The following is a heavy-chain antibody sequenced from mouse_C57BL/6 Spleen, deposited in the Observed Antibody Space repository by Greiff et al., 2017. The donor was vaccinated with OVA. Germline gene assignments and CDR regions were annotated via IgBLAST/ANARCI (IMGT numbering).Heavy chain of an antibody. CDR1: GYTFTDYY. V-gene: IGHV1-84*01. J-gene: IGHJ2*01. CDR3: ARSRHYYGSISYYFDY. CDR2: IYPGSGNT. D-gene: IGHD1-1*01. Sequence: VQLQQSGPELVKPGASVKISCKASGYTFTDYYINWVKQRPGQGLEWIGWIYPGSGNTKYNEKFKGKATLTVDTSSSTAYMQLSSLTSEDSAVYFCARSRHYYGSISYYFDYWGQGTTLTVSS.